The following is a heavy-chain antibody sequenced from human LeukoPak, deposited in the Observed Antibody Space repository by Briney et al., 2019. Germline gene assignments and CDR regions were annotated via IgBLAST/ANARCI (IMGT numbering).Heavy chain of an antibody. J-gene: IGHJ6*02. Sequence: GGSLRLSCAASGFTFSSYEMNWVRQAPGKGLEWVSYISSSGDTMYYADSVRGRFTISRDNAKNSLYLQMNSLRAEVTAVYYCARALVVYYYMDVWGQGTTVTVSS. CDR1: GFTFSSYE. CDR2: ISSSGDTM. V-gene: IGHV3-48*03. D-gene: IGHD2-15*01. CDR3: ARALVVYYYMDV.